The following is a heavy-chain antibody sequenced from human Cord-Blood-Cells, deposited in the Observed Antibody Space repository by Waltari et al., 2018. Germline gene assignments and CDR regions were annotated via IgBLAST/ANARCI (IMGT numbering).Heavy chain of an antibody. D-gene: IGHD3-10*01. CDR2: IYYSGVP. J-gene: IGHJ4*02. CDR3: ARHPSMSYYGSGSYYFDY. CDR1: GGSISSSSYY. Sequence: QLQLQESGPGLVKPSETLSLTCTVSGGSISSSSYYWGWIRQPPGEGLEWIGSIYYSGVPYSTPSLKSRVTISVDTSKNQFSLKLSSVTAADTAVYYCARHPSMSYYGSGSYYFDYWGQGTLVTVSS. V-gene: IGHV4-39*07.